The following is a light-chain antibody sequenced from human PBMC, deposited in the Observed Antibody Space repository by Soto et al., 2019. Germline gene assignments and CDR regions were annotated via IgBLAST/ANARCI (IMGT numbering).Light chain of an antibody. Sequence: DIQMTQSPSPLSASVGDRVTITCQASQDISNYLNWYQQKPGKAPKLLIYDASNLETGVPSRFSGSGSGTDFTFTISSLQPEDIATYYCQQYDNHPLTFGGGTKVEIK. J-gene: IGKJ4*01. CDR1: QDISNY. CDR3: QQYDNHPLT. V-gene: IGKV1-33*01. CDR2: DAS.